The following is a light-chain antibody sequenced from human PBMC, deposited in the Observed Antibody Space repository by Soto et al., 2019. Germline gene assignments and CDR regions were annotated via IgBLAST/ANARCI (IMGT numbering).Light chain of an antibody. CDR1: QSFSSD. V-gene: IGKV3-11*01. Sequence: EIVLTQSPATLSLSPGERATLSCRASQSFSSDLSWYQQKRGQAPRLLIYDAATRAAGIPARFSGSGSGTDFTLTISSLEPEDFAVYYCQQRSNWPPITFGQGTRLEI. J-gene: IGKJ5*01. CDR3: QQRSNWPPIT. CDR2: DAA.